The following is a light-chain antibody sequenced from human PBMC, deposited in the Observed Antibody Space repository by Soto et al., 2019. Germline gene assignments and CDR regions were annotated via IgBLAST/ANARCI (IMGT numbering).Light chain of an antibody. CDR2: DVN. J-gene: IGLJ1*01. CDR3: SSYTRSSTPYV. V-gene: IGLV2-14*03. Sequence: QSALTQPASMSGSPGQSITISCTGTNSDVGGYNYVSWFQHHPVKAPKLMIYDVNNRPSGVSNRFSGSKSGNTASLTISGLQAEDDADYYCSSYTRSSTPYVFGTGTKLTVL. CDR1: NSDVGGYNY.